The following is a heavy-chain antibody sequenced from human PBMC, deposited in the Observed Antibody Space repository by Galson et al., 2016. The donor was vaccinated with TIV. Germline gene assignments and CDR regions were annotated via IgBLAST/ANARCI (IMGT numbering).Heavy chain of an antibody. CDR1: GFTVSGTS. Sequence: SLRLSCAGSGFTVSGTSMSWVRQAPGKGLEWVSLIYSAGNTFYADSVKGRFTLSRDNSKNTVYLQISSLRVEETAVYYCARVSGVVRGYGLDVWGQGTMVTVAS. J-gene: IGHJ6*02. CDR3: ARVSGVVRGYGLDV. D-gene: IGHD3-10*01. V-gene: IGHV3-53*01. CDR2: IYSAGNT.